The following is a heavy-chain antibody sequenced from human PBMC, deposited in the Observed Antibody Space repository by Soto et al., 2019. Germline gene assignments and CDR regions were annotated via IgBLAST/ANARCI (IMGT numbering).Heavy chain of an antibody. Sequence: SETLSLTCTVSGGSISSSSYYWGWIRQPPGKGLEWIGSIYYSGSTYYNPSLKSRVTISVDTSKNQFSLKLSSVTAADTAVYYCARFAAGSDYYDSSGDFDYWGQGTLVTVST. CDR1: GGSISSSSYY. D-gene: IGHD3-22*01. V-gene: IGHV4-39*01. CDR3: ARFAAGSDYYDSSGDFDY. CDR2: IYYSGST. J-gene: IGHJ4*02.